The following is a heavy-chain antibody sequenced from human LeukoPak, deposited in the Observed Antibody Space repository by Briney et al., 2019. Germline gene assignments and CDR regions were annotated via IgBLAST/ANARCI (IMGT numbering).Heavy chain of an antibody. V-gene: IGHV3-30*01. CDR3: ARGDKSSGWYFLDY. D-gene: IGHD6-19*01. Sequence: GGSLRLSCAVSGFRFSSYSMHWVRQAPGKGLEWLTVISYDGGTTHDGSNKYYADSVKGRFTISRDNSKNTLYLQMNSLTTEDTAVYYCARGDKSSGWYFLDYWGRGTLVTVSS. J-gene: IGHJ4*02. CDR2: ISYDGGTTHDGSNK. CDR1: GFRFSSYS.